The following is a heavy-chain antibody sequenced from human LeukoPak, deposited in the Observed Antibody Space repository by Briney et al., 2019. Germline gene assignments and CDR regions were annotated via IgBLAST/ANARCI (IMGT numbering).Heavy chain of an antibody. CDR3: ARDPRTTRDWED. Sequence: SVKVSCKASGGTFSSYTISWVRQAPGQGLEWMGRIIPILGIANYAQKFQGRVTINADKSTSTAYMELSSLRSEDTAVYYCARDPRTTRDWEDWGQGTLVTVSS. D-gene: IGHD2/OR15-2a*01. CDR1: GGTFSSYT. CDR2: IIPILGIA. V-gene: IGHV1-69*04. J-gene: IGHJ4*02.